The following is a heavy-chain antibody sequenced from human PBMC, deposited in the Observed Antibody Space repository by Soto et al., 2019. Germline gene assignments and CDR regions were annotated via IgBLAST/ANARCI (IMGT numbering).Heavy chain of an antibody. D-gene: IGHD5-18*01. J-gene: IGHJ6*02. CDR3: ARGGGTGLVTYGMDV. CDR2: INGDGRRT. V-gene: IGHV3-74*03. Sequence: EVQLVESGGGLVQPGGSLRLSCAASGFTFNTYWMHWVRQAPGKGLVWVSRINGDGRRTTYADSVKGRFTISRDNAKNTLYLQMNSLRADDMAVYYCARGGGTGLVTYGMDVCGQGTTVTVSS. CDR1: GFTFNTYW.